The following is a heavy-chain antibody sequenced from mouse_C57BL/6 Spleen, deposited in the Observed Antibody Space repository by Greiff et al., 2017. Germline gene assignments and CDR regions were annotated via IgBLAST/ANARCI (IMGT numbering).Heavy chain of an antibody. Sequence: QVQLQQPGAELVKPGASVKLSCKASGYTFTSYWMHWVKQRPGRGLEWIGRIDPNSGGTKYNEKFKSKATLTVDKPSSPAYMQLSSLTSEDSAVYYCARSGLGQDYYAMDYWGQGTSVTVSS. V-gene: IGHV1-72*01. D-gene: IGHD4-1*01. CDR2: IDPNSGGT. CDR3: ARSGLGQDYYAMDY. J-gene: IGHJ4*01. CDR1: GYTFTSYW.